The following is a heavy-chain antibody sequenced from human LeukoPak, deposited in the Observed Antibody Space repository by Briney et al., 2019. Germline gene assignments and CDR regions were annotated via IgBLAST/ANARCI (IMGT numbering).Heavy chain of an antibody. CDR2: INTDGSIT. CDR3: ARDRGPRTGFMVREAYDY. J-gene: IGHJ4*02. Sequence: PGGSVSLSCAPSWFTFSDYWIHWVRQAPREGLVWVSRINTDGSITNHADSVEGRFSISRDNAKNTLYLQMSSLRAEDTAVYYCARDRGPRTGFMVREAYDYSGLGTLVTVSS. CDR1: WFTFSDYW. V-gene: IGHV3-74*01. D-gene: IGHD3-10*01.